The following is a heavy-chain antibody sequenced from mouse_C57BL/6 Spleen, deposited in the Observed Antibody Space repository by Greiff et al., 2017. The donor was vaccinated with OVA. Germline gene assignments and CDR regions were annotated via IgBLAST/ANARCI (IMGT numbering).Heavy chain of an antibody. CDR3: AKPAGRGWFAY. J-gene: IGHJ3*01. CDR2: IWGDGST. CDR1: GFSLTSYG. V-gene: IGHV2-3*01. Sequence: VMLVESGPGLVAPSQSLSITCTVSGFSLTSYGVSWVRQPPGKGLEWLGVIWGDGSTSYHSALISRLSISKDNSKSQVFLKLNRLRTDDTAAYYCAKPAGRGWFAYWGQGTLVTVSA.